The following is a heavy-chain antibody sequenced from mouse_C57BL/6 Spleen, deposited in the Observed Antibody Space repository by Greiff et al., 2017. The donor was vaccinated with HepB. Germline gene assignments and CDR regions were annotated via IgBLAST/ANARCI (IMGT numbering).Heavy chain of an antibody. D-gene: IGHD2-4*01. Sequence: VQLQQSGAELARPGASVKLSCKASGYTFTSYGISWVKQRTGQGLEWIGEIYPRSGNTYYNEKFQGKATLTADKSSSTAYMELRSLTSEDSAVYFFARKYYDDDGGIDYWGQGTTLTVSS. CDR2: IYPRSGNT. V-gene: IGHV1-81*01. J-gene: IGHJ2*01. CDR3: ARKYYDDDGGIDY. CDR1: GYTFTSYG.